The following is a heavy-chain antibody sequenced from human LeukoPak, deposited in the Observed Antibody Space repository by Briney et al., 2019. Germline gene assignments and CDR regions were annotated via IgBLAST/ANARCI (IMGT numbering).Heavy chain of an antibody. J-gene: IGHJ4*02. CDR3: ATMGYCTSISCPYYFDY. CDR2: IYHSGSI. Sequence: SETLSLTCVVSGYSISSDYYWGWIRQPPGKGLEWIGSIYHSGSIYYNPSLKSRVTISIDTSKNQFSLKLSPVTAADTAVYYCATMGYCTSISCPYYFDYWGQGTLVTVSS. D-gene: IGHD2-2*01. CDR1: GYSISSDYY. V-gene: IGHV4-38-2*01.